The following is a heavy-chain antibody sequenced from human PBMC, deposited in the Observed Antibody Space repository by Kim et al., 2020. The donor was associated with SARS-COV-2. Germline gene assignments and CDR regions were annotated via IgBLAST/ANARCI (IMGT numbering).Heavy chain of an antibody. D-gene: IGHD5-12*01. Sequence: KYNGDSVKGRFTLSRDNSKNTLYLQMTSLRAEDTAVYYCAKGRDGYPIDYWGQGTLVTVSS. V-gene: IGHV3-33*06. J-gene: IGHJ4*02. CDR2: K. CDR3: AKGRDGYPIDY.